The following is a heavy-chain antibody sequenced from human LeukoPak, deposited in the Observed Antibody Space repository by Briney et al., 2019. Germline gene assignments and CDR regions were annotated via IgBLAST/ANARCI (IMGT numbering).Heavy chain of an antibody. CDR1: GFTFSSYA. Sequence: QTGGSLRLSCAASGFTFSSYAMSWVRQAPGKGLEWVSAISGSGGSTYYADSVKGRFTISRDNSKNTLYLQMNSLRAEDTAVYYCAGYYGSGSYYNPFGYFDYWGQGTLVTVSS. CDR3: AGYYGSGSYYNPFGYFDY. V-gene: IGHV3-23*01. D-gene: IGHD3-10*01. CDR2: ISGSGGST. J-gene: IGHJ4*02.